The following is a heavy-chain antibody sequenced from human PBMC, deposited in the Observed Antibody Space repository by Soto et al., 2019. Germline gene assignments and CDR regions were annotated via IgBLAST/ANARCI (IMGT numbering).Heavy chain of an antibody. D-gene: IGHD6-19*01. CDR3: AKIDKFNPQSSGWANRFDY. V-gene: IGHV3-23*01. CDR2: MSRDGGVT. Sequence: EVQLLESGGGLVQPGGSLRLSCAASGFTFSNYGMTWVRQAPGKGLEWVSGMSRDGGVTDYSDSVKGRFTIARDISKTTLYLQMNSLRAEDTAVYYCAKIDKFNPQSSGWANRFDYWGQGTRVTVSS. J-gene: IGHJ4*02. CDR1: GFTFSNYG.